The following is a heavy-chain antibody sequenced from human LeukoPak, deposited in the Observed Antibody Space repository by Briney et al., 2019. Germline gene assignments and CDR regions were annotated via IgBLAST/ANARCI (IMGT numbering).Heavy chain of an antibody. J-gene: IGHJ4*02. CDR1: GFTFSSYS. CDR3: ARDLRAFITMIPKGLDY. CDR2: ISSSSYI. V-gene: IGHV3-21*01. Sequence: PGGSLRLSCAASGFTFSSYSMNWVRQAPGKGLEWVSSISSSSYIYYADSVKGRFTISRDNAKNLLYLQMDSLRTEDTAVYYCARDLRAFITMIPKGLDYWGQGTLVTVAS. D-gene: IGHD3-22*01.